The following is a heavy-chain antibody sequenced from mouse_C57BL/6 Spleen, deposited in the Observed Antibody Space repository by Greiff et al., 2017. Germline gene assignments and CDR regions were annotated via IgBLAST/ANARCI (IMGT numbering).Heavy chain of an antibody. CDR1: GYTFTSYW. CDR3: ARHEYDYDAMDY. V-gene: IGHV1-69*01. J-gene: IGHJ4*01. Sequence: QVQLQQPGAELVMPGASVKLSCKASGYTFTSYWMHWVKQRPGQGLEWIGEIDPSDSYTNYNQKFKGKSTLTVDKSSSTAYMQLSSLTSEDSAVYFCARHEYDYDAMDYWGQGTSVTVSS. CDR2: IDPSDSYT. D-gene: IGHD2-10*02.